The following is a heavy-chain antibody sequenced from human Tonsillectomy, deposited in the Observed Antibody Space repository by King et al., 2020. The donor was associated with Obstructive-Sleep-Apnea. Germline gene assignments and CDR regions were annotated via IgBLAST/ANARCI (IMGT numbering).Heavy chain of an antibody. Sequence: VQLVESGGGLVQPGGSLRLSCAASGFTVSSNYMSWVRLAPGKGLEWVSVIYSGGSTYYADSVKGRFTISRDNSKNTLYLQMNSLRAEDTAVYYCARESASSGWEYYFDYWGQGTLVTVSS. CDR3: ARESASSGWEYYFDY. CDR2: IYSGGST. D-gene: IGHD6-19*01. J-gene: IGHJ4*02. V-gene: IGHV3-66*01. CDR1: GFTVSSNY.